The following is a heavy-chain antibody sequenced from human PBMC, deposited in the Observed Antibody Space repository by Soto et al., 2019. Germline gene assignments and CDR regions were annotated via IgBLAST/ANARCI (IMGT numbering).Heavy chain of an antibody. D-gene: IGHD2-2*01. J-gene: IGHJ3*02. CDR1: GGSISSSSYY. CDR2: IYYSGST. V-gene: IGHV4-39*01. Sequence: SETLSLTCTVSGGSISSSSYYWGWIRQPPGKGLEWIGSIYYSGSTYYNTSLKNQVTISVDTSKNQFSLKLSSVTAADAAVYYCARQRLVVVPAASAFDIWGQGTMVTVSS. CDR3: ARQRLVVVPAASAFDI.